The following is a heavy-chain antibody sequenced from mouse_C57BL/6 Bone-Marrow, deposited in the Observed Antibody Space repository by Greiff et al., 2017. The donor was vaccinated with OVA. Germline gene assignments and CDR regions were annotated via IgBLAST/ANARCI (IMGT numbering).Heavy chain of an antibody. Sequence: EVQLQQSVAELVRPGASVKLSCTASGFNINNTYMHWVKQRPEQGLEWIGRIDPANGNTKYAPKFQGKATITADTSSNTAYLQLSSLTSEDTAIYYCASEDYAPDAMDYWGQGTSVTVSS. CDR2: IDPANGNT. J-gene: IGHJ4*01. CDR3: ASEDYAPDAMDY. CDR1: GFNINNTY. D-gene: IGHD2-4*01. V-gene: IGHV14-3*01.